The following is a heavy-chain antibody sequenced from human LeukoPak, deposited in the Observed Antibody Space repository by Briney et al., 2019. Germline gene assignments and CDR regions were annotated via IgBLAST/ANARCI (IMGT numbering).Heavy chain of an antibody. D-gene: IGHD5-18*01. CDR1: GFTFSSYS. CDR2: ISSSSSYI. CDR3: AKDMGYSYGFEDAFDI. Sequence: PGGSLRLSCAASGFTFSSYSMDWVRQAPGKGLEWVSSISSSSSYIYYADSVKGRFTISRDNAKNSLYLQMNSLRAEDTAVYYCAKDMGYSYGFEDAFDIWGQGTMVTVSS. J-gene: IGHJ3*02. V-gene: IGHV3-21*04.